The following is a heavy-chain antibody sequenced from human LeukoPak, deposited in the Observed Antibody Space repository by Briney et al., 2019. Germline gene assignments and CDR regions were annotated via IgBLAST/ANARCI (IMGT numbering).Heavy chain of an antibody. CDR3: ARDRYFNLRYYYYYYMDV. CDR1: GGSISSYY. V-gene: IGHV4-4*07. J-gene: IGHJ6*03. D-gene: IGHD2/OR15-2a*01. Sequence: SETLSHTCTVSGGSISSYYWSWIRQPAGKGLEWIGRIYTSGSTNYNPSLKSRVTMSVDTSKNQFSLKLSSVTAADTAVYYCARDRYFNLRYYYYYYMDVWGKGTTVTVSS. CDR2: IYTSGST.